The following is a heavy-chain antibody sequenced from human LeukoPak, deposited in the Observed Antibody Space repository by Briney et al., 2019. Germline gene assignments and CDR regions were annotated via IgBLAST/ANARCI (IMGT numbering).Heavy chain of an antibody. J-gene: IGHJ6*02. CDR1: GGSISSYF. CDR3: ARHLRSGIYYYYYGMDV. CDR2: IYYSGST. Sequence: SETLSLTCTVSGGSISSYFWSWIRQPPGKGLEWIGYIYYSGSTNYNPSLKSRVTISVDTSKNQFSLKLSSVTAADTAVYYCARHLRSGIYYYYYGMDVWGQGTTVTVSS. V-gene: IGHV4-59*08. D-gene: IGHD1-26*01.